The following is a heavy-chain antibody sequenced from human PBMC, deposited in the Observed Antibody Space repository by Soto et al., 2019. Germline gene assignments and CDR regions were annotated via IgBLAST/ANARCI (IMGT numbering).Heavy chain of an antibody. Sequence: EVQLVESGGGLVQPGGSLRLSCVASGFSIIGNWMSWVRQAPGKGLEWVANIKQDGSEKYYVDSVKGRFTISRDNADNSLFLQMNSLRAEDTAVYYCARGQGWDDYWGQGTLVTVSS. V-gene: IGHV3-7*01. CDR3: ARGQGWDDY. J-gene: IGHJ4*02. D-gene: IGHD6-19*01. CDR2: IKQDGSEK. CDR1: GFSIIGNW.